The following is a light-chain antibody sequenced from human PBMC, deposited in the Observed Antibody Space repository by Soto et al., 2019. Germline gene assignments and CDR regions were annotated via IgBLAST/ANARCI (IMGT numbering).Light chain of an antibody. J-gene: IGKJ2*01. CDR3: QQYDNWPPVT. CDR2: DAS. CDR1: QSVSAN. Sequence: EIVMTQSPATLSVSPGGRATLSCRASQSVSANLAWYQQKPGQAPRLLIYDASTRATGIPARFSGSGSGTEFTLTISSLQSEDFAVYYCQQYDNWPPVTFGQGTKLEIK. V-gene: IGKV3-15*01.